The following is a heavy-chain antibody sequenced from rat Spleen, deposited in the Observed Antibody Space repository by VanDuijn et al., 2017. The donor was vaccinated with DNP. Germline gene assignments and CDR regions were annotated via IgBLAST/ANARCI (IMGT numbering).Heavy chain of an antibody. CDR2: ISYNGGTP. D-gene: IGHD1-4*01. J-gene: IGHJ3*01. Sequence: EVLLVESDGGLVQPGRSLKLSCAVSGFTFSDYYMAWVRQAPAKGLEWVATISYNGGTPYYRDSVKGRFTISRDNAQSTLYLQMDSLRSEDTAAYYCAGRPPPTRGPFDYWGQGTLVTVSS. CDR1: GFTFSDYY. V-gene: IGHV5-7*01. CDR3: AGRPPPTRGPFDY.